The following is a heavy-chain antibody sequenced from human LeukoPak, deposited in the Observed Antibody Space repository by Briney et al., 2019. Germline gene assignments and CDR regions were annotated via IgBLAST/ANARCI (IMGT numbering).Heavy chain of an antibody. V-gene: IGHV3-21*01. CDR3: ARDIAAAGTLYFDY. Sequence: GGSLRLSCAASGFTFSSYSMNWVRQAPGKGLEWVSSISSSSSYIYYADSVKGRFTISRDNAKNSLYLQMNSLRAEDTAVYYCARDIAAAGTLYFDYWGQGTLVTVSS. CDR1: GFTFSSYS. CDR2: ISSSSSYI. J-gene: IGHJ4*02. D-gene: IGHD6-13*01.